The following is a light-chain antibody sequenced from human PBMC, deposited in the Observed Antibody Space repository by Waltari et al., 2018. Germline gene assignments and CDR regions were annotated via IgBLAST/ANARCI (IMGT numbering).Light chain of an antibody. CDR2: AVS. J-gene: IGKJ1*01. CDR3: QQHNSHPWT. CDR1: QTISSY. V-gene: IGKV1-17*03. Sequence: DIQMTQSPSSLSASVGDRVTITCRASQTISSYLAWYQQKPGKVPKVLIYAVSSLESGVPSRFSGSGSGTEFTLIISSLQPEDFATYYCQQHNSHPWTFGQGTKVEIK.